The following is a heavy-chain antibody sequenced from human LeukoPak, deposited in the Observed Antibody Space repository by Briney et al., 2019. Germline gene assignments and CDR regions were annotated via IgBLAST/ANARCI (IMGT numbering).Heavy chain of an antibody. CDR3: ARDGPYYYDSSGYSCAFDI. Sequence: GASVKDSCKASGYTFTSYDINWVRQATGQGLEWMGWMNPKSVNTRYAQKLQGRVTMTRNTSISTAYMELSSLRSEDTAVYYCARDGPYYYDSSGYSCAFDIWGQGTMVTVSS. V-gene: IGHV1-8*01. CDR1: GYTFTSYD. J-gene: IGHJ3*02. CDR2: MNPKSVNT. D-gene: IGHD3-22*01.